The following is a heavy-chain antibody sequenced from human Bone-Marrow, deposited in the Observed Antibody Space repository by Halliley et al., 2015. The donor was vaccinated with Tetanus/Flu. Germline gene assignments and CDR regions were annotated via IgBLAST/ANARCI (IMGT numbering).Heavy chain of an antibody. D-gene: IGHD6-13*01. J-gene: IGHJ4*02. CDR2: IYYTGNS. Sequence: LRLSCTVAGASISSGVYHWGWIRQHPGKGLEWIGQIYYTGNSYYNPSLQNRVTISADTSQTQFSLKLSSVTVADTAVYYCATYRAGAGGQGFWGQGTLVTVSS. CDR3: ATYRAGAGGQGF. V-gene: IGHV4-31*02. CDR1: GASISSGVYH.